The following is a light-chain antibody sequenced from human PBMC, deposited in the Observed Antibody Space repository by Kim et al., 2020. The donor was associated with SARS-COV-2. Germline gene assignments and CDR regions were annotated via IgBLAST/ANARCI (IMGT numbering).Light chain of an antibody. J-gene: IGLJ2*01. CDR2: DVS. Sequence: GQSITISCTGTSSDVGDYNYVSWYQQHPGKAPKLMIYDVSKRPSGVSNRFSGSKSGNTASLTISGLQAEDEADYYCSSYTTRSTLVFGGGTQLTVL. CDR3: SSYTTRSTLV. CDR1: SSDVGDYNY. V-gene: IGLV2-14*03.